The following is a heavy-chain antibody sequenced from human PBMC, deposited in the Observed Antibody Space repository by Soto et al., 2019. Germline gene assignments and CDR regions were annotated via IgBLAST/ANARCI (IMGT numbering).Heavy chain of an antibody. J-gene: IGHJ4*02. Sequence: QVQLQESGPRLVQPSETLSRTCSVSGGSVSSDSYYWSWIRQPPGAGLEWIGYIYFSGTTNYNPSLESRVTILVDSSKNQFSLKLSSVTAADTAVYYSARSPDSGDYVDYWGQGTLVAVSS. V-gene: IGHV4-61*01. CDR1: GGSVSSDSYY. CDR3: ARSPDSGDYVDY. D-gene: IGHD4-17*01. CDR2: IYFSGTT.